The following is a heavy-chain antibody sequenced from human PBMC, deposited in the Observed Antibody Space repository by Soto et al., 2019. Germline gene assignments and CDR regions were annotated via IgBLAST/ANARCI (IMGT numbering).Heavy chain of an antibody. V-gene: IGHV3-30-3*01. CDR1: GFTFSSYA. CDR3: ARGPRHSDIVVVVPAYPGGRDGYIGFDY. J-gene: IGHJ4*02. CDR2: RSYDGSNK. Sequence: VQLVESGGGVVQPGGSLRLSCAASGFTFSSYAMHWVLQAPGKGLEWVAVRSYDGSNKYYADSVKGRFTISRDNSKNTLYRQMNSLRAEDTAVYYCARGPRHSDIVVVVPAYPGGRDGYIGFDYWGQGTLVTVSS. D-gene: IGHD2-15*01.